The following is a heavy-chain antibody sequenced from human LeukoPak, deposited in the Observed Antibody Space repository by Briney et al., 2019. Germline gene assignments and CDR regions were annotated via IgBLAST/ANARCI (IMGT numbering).Heavy chain of an antibody. Sequence: SVKVSCKASGGTFSSYAISWVRQAPGQGLEWMGGIIPIFGTANYAQKFQGRVTITADESTSTAYMELSSLRSEDTAVYYCAKGGYDSSGILDYWAREPWSPSPQ. CDR3: AKGGYDSSGILDY. CDR1: GGTFSSYA. CDR2: IIPIFGTA. D-gene: IGHD3-22*01. J-gene: IGHJ4*02. V-gene: IGHV1-69*13.